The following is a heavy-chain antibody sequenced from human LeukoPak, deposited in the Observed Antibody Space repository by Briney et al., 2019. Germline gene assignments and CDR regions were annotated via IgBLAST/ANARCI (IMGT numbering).Heavy chain of an antibody. V-gene: IGHV3-21*01. CDR3: VSSDDYYDSSGPY. D-gene: IGHD3-22*01. J-gene: IGHJ4*02. CDR1: GFTFSSYS. Sequence: GGSLRLSCAASGFTFSSYSMNWVRQAPGKGLEWVSSISSSSSYIYYADSVKGRFTISRDNAKKSLYLQMNSLRAEDTAVYYCVSSDDYYDSSGPYWGQGTLVTVSS. CDR2: ISSSSSYI.